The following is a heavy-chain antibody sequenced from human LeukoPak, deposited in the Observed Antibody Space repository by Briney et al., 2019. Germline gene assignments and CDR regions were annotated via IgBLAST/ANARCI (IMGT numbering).Heavy chain of an antibody. CDR2: IYYSGST. CDR1: GGSISSYY. CDR3: AREWRWLQHDAFDI. D-gene: IGHD5-24*01. Sequence: SETLSLTCTVSGGSISSYYWSWIRQPPGKGLEWIGYIYYSGSTNYNPSLKSRVTISVDTSKNRFSLKLSSVTAADTAVYYCAREWRWLQHDAFDIWGQGTMVTVSS. V-gene: IGHV4-59*01. J-gene: IGHJ3*02.